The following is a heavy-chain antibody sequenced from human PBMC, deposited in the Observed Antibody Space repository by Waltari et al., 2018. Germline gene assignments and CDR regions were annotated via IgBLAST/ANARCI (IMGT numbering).Heavy chain of an antibody. CDR1: GGSISSSSYY. Sequence: QLQLQESGPGLVKPSETLSLTCTVSGGSISSSSYYWGWIRQPPGKGLEWIGSIYYRGSNYYNPSLKSRVTISVDTSKNQFSLKLSSVTAADTAVYYCARVPSYCSGGSCLYYFDYWGQGTLVTVSS. V-gene: IGHV4-39*07. D-gene: IGHD2-15*01. J-gene: IGHJ4*02. CDR2: IYYRGSN. CDR3: ARVPSYCSGGSCLYYFDY.